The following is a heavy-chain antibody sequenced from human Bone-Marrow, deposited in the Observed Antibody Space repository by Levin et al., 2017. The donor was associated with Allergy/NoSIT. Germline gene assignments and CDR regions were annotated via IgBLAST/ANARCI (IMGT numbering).Heavy chain of an antibody. Sequence: SVKVSCKASGGTFSSYAISWVRQAPGQGLEWMGGIIPIFGTANYAQKFQGRVTITADESTSTAYMELSSLRSEDTAVYYCARPRNYDFWSGSSLDYWGQGTLVTVSS. J-gene: IGHJ4*02. CDR1: GGTFSSYA. CDR2: IIPIFGTA. CDR3: ARPRNYDFWSGSSLDY. V-gene: IGHV1-69*13. D-gene: IGHD3-3*01.